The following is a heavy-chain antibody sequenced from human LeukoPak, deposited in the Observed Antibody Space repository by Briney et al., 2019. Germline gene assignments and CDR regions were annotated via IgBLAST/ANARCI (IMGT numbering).Heavy chain of an antibody. V-gene: IGHV3-23*01. CDR1: GFTFSSYA. CDR3: AKFGAGYYYGSGSYDI. D-gene: IGHD3-10*01. CDR2: ISGSGGST. Sequence: GGSLRLSCAASGFTFSSYAMSWVRQAPGKGLERVSAISGSGGSTYYADSVKGRFTISRDNSKNTLYLQMNSLRAEDTAVYYCAKFGAGYYYGSGSYDIWGQGTTVTVSS. J-gene: IGHJ6*02.